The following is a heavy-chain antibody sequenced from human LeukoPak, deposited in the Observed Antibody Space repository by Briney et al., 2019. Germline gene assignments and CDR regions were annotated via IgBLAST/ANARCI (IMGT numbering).Heavy chain of an antibody. J-gene: IGHJ5*02. CDR2: IYYSGST. CDR1: GGSISSYY. CDR3: ARVDDYGVYNWFDP. Sequence: PSETLSLTCTVSGGSISSYYWSWIRQPPGKGLEWIGYIYYSGSTNYNPSLKSRVTISVDTSKNQFSLKLSSVTAADTAVYYCARVDDYGVYNWFDPWGQGTLVTVSS. D-gene: IGHD4-17*01. V-gene: IGHV4-59*01.